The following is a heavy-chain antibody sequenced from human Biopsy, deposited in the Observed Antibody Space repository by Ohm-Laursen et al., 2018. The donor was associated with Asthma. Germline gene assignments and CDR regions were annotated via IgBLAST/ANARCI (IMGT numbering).Heavy chain of an antibody. V-gene: IGHV2-70*12. CDR1: GFSLSTRAMC. CDR2: IDSDADK. D-gene: IGHD3-9*01. CDR3: ALSQDSGFDDHSPSWFDP. J-gene: IGHJ5*02. Sequence: PTQTLTLTCTFSGFSLSTRAMCVTWIRQPPGKALEWLALIDSDADKYYNRSLRTRLTISKGTSKNLVVLTMTKMDPVDSGTYYCALSQDSGFDDHSPSWFDPWGQGTLVTVSS.